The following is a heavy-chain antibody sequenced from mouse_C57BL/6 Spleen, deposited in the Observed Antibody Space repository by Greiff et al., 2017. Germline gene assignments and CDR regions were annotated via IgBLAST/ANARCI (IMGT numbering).Heavy chain of an antibody. D-gene: IGHD4-1*01. J-gene: IGHJ4*01. CDR2: ISDGGSYT. Sequence: EVMLVESGGGLVKPGGSLKLSCAASGFTFSSYAMSWVRQTPEKRLEWVATISDGGSYTYYPDNVKGRFTISRDNAKNNLYLQMSHLKSEDTAMYDCARDGNYYAMDYWGQGTSVTVSS. CDR3: ARDGNYYAMDY. CDR1: GFTFSSYA. V-gene: IGHV5-4*01.